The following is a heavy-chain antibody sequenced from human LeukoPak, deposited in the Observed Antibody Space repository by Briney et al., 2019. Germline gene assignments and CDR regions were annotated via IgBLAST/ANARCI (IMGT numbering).Heavy chain of an antibody. CDR3: ARETGSFDYGMDV. CDR1: GFTFSSYS. D-gene: IGHD3-9*01. Sequence: GGSLRLSCAASGFTFSSYSMDWVRQAPGKGLEWVSSISSSSSYIYYADSVKGRFTISRDNAKSSLYLQMNSLRAEDTAVYYCARETGSFDYGMDVWGQGTTVTVSS. J-gene: IGHJ6*02. V-gene: IGHV3-21*01. CDR2: ISSSSSYI.